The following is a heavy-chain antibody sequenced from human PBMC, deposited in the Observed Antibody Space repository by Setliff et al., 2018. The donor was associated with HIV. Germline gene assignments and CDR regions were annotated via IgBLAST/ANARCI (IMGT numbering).Heavy chain of an antibody. Sequence: PSETLSLTCTVSGGSMSSYYWSWIRQPPGKGLEWIGSIYYTGSTDYNPSLMSRVTISLDTPKNQFSLKLSSVTAADTAVYYCARDGLYYPFGNRGAFDIWGQGTMVTVSS. CDR3: ARDGLYYPFGNRGAFDI. V-gene: IGHV4-59*01. D-gene: IGHD3-10*01. CDR2: IYYTGST. J-gene: IGHJ3*02. CDR1: GGSMSSYY.